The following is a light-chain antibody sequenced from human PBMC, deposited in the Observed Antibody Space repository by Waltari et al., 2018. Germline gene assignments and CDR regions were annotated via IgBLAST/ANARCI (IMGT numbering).Light chain of an antibody. J-gene: IGKJ2*01. V-gene: IGKV3-15*01. CDR2: GAS. CDR3: QQYNNRPYT. Sequence: EVVLTQSPATLSVSPGERATLSCRASQSVNYYLAWYQQKDAQAPRLLIYGASTRATGIPARFSGSGSGTEFTLTISSLQSEDFVVYYCQQYNNRPYTFGQGTKLEIK. CDR1: QSVNYY.